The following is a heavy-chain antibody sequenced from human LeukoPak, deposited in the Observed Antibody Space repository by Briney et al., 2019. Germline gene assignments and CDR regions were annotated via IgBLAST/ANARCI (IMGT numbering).Heavy chain of an antibody. Sequence: GGSLRLSCAASGFTFSSYWMSWVRQAPGKGLEWVSYISSSGSTIYYADSVKGRFTISRDNAKNSLYLQMNSLRAEDTAVYYCARDYDEYFQHWGQGTLVTVSS. V-gene: IGHV3-48*04. J-gene: IGHJ1*01. CDR3: ARDYDEYFQH. D-gene: IGHD5-12*01. CDR1: GFTFSSYW. CDR2: ISSSGSTI.